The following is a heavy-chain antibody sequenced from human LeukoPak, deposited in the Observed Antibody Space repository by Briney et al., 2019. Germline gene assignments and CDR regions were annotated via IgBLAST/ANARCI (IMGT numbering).Heavy chain of an antibody. CDR1: GGTFSSYA. Sequence: SVKVSCKASGGTFSSYAISWVRQAPGQGLEWMVGIIPIFGTANYAQKFQGRVTITADESTSTAYMELSSLRSEDTAVYYCARGSLGYCSSTSCYVDYYYYYGMDVWGQGTTVTVSS. J-gene: IGHJ6*02. CDR3: ARGSLGYCSSTSCYVDYYYYYGMDV. V-gene: IGHV1-69*13. CDR2: IIPIFGTA. D-gene: IGHD2-2*01.